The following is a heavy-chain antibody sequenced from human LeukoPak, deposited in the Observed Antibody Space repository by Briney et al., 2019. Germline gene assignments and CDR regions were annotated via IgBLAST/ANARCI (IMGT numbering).Heavy chain of an antibody. CDR2: VYHTGNA. Sequence: ASETLSLTCAVPGYSISHGYYWGWVRQPPGKGLERIGVVYHTGNAYYNPSLKSRVTTSVDTSNNQFSLRVTSVTAADTAVYYCARWVSSNRNWFDPWGQGTLVIVSS. J-gene: IGHJ5*02. V-gene: IGHV4-38-2*01. D-gene: IGHD6-13*01. CDR3: ARWVSSNRNWFDP. CDR1: GYSISHGYY.